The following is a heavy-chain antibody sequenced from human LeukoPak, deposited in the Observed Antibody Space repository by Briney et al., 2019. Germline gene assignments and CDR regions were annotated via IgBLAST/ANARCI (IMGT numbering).Heavy chain of an antibody. CDR3: ATNPPGRTYLQD. J-gene: IGHJ1*01. CDR1: GFTFDDYG. CDR2: INWIGDTT. D-gene: IGHD1-1*01. V-gene: IGHV3-20*04. Sequence: GGSLRLSCAASGFTFDDYGMTWVRQVPGKGLEWIAEINWIGDTTRYGDSVKGRFTISRDNAKNSMDLQINSLRVEDTAFYYCATNPPGRTYLQDWGQGTLVTVSS.